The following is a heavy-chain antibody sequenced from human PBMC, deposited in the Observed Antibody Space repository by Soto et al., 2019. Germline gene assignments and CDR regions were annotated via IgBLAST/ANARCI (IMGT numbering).Heavy chain of an antibody. V-gene: IGHV3-30*18. J-gene: IGHJ4*02. CDR1: GFTFSSYG. CDR3: QKDGHDIVVVPAAT. CDR2: ISYDGSNK. D-gene: IGHD2-2*01. Sequence: GGSLRLSCAASGFTFSSYGMHWVRQAPGKGLEWVAVISYDGSNKYYADSVKGRFTISRDNSKNTLYLQMNSLRAEDTAVYYCQKDGHDIVVVPAATWGQGTLVTVSS.